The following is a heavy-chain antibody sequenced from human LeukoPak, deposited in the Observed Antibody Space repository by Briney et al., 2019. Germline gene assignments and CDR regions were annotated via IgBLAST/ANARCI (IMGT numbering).Heavy chain of an antibody. V-gene: IGHV3-7*03. CDR3: AKAPTMAVRYFDY. CDR2: IKQDGSEK. D-gene: IGHD1-1*01. Sequence: GGSLRLSCAASGFTFSSYWMSWVRQAPGKGLEWVANIKQDGSEKYYVDSVKGQFTISRDNSKNTLYLQMNSLRAEDTAVYYCAKAPTMAVRYFDYWGQGTLVTVSS. CDR1: GFTFSSYW. J-gene: IGHJ4*02.